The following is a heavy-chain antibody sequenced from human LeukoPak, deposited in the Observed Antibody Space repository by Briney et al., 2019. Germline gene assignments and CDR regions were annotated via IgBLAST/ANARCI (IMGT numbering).Heavy chain of an antibody. Sequence: SETLSLTCTVSGGSLNSYYGNWIRQSPGKGLEWIGYVFYTGSTNYNPSLKSRVTISADTSKNLFSLKLKSVTAADTAIYYCAKGGHSSGWFNWFDPWGQGALVIVSS. J-gene: IGHJ5*02. CDR2: VFYTGST. D-gene: IGHD6-19*01. V-gene: IGHV4-59*01. CDR3: AKGGHSSGWFNWFDP. CDR1: GGSLNSYY.